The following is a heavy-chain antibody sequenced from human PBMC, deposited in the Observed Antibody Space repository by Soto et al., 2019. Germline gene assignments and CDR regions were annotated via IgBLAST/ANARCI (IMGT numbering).Heavy chain of an antibody. D-gene: IGHD6-13*01. CDR3: VKDESINWYSGHFRH. CDR2: INWNSGSI. CDR1: GCIYVDYA. V-gene: IGHV3-9*01. J-gene: IGHJ1*01. Sequence: PGGSVRQSCAAGGCIYVDYAMHWDRQVPGKGLEWVSGINWNSGSIGYGDSVKGRFAISRDNAKNSLHLQMNSLSAEDTAFYYCVKDESINWYSGHFRHWGQGTLVTVSS.